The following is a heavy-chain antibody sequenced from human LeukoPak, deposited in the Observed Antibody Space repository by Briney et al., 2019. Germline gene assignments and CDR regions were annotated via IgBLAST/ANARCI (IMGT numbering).Heavy chain of an antibody. CDR1: GFTISTYW. CDR3: AKHRGFLEWLPSY. J-gene: IGHJ4*02. D-gene: IGHD3-3*01. V-gene: IGHV3-23*01. Sequence: PGGSLRLSCAASGFTISTYWMHWVRQAPGKGLEWVSAISGSGGSTYYADSVKGRFTISRDNSKNTVYLQMNSLRAEDTAVYYCAKHRGFLEWLPSYWGQGTLVTVSS. CDR2: ISGSGGST.